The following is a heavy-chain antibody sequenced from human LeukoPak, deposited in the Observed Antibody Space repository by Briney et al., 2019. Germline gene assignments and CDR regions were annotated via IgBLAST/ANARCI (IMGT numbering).Heavy chain of an antibody. CDR3: ARDARYDFLYYYMDV. CDR2: IYTSGST. J-gene: IGHJ6*03. CDR1: GGSISSYY. V-gene: IGHV4-4*07. Sequence: SETLSLTCTVSGGSISSYYWSWIRQPAGKGLEWIGRIYTSGSTNYNPSLKRRVTMSVDTSKNQFSLKLSSVTAADTAVYYCARDARYDFLYYYMDVWGKGTTVTVSS. D-gene: IGHD3-3*01.